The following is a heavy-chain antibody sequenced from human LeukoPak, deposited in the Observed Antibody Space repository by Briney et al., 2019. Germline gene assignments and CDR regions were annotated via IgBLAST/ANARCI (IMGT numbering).Heavy chain of an antibody. V-gene: IGHV3-9*03. D-gene: IGHD2-2*01. CDR3: AKGYCSSTSCYSDI. CDR1: GFPFDDYA. CDR2: ISWNSGSI. Sequence: GGSLRLSFAASGFPFDDYAMHWVRPAPGKGLEWVSGISWNSGSIGYADSVKGRFTISRDNAKNSLYLQMNSLRAEDMALYYCAKGYCSSTSCYSDIWGQGTMVTVSS. J-gene: IGHJ3*02.